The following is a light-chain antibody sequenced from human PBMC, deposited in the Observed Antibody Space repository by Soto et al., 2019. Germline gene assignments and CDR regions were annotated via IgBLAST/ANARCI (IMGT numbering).Light chain of an antibody. CDR1: QSVLYSSNNKNY. V-gene: IGKV4-1*01. J-gene: IGKJ1*01. Sequence: DIVMTQSPDSLAVSLGERATINCKSSQSVLYSSNNKNYLAWYQQKPGQPPKLLIYWASTRDSGVPDRFSGSGSGTDFTLTISSLQAEDVAVYYCQQYYSTPRTFGQGTKLDIK. CDR3: QQYYSTPRT. CDR2: WAS.